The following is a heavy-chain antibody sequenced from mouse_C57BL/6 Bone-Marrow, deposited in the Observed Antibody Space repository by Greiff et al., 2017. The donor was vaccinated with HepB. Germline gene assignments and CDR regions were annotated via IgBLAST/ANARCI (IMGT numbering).Heavy chain of an antibody. Sequence: EVHLVESGGDLVKPGGSLKLSCVASGFTFSTSGMSWVRQTPDKRLEWVATINTGGTYTYYPDSVKGRFTISKDTAKSTLFLQMSSLKSADTAIYYCARDRFDYYFDYWGQGTTLTVSS. CDR2: INTGGTYT. V-gene: IGHV5-6*01. CDR1: GFTFSTSG. D-gene: IGHD2-14*01. CDR3: ARDRFDYYFDY. J-gene: IGHJ2*01.